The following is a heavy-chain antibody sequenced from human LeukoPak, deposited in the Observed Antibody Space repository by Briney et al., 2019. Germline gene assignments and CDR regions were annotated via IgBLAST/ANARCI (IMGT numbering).Heavy chain of an antibody. V-gene: IGHV3-74*01. CDR3: VRDGTGTYPLDY. Sequence: QPGGSLRLSCAASGFTFSSYWMHWVRQAPGKGLVWVSYITRDGTGTSYADSVKGRFTISRDNAKNTLYLQMNSLRVEDTALYYCVRDGTGTYPLDYWGQGTLVTVSP. CDR1: GFTFSSYW. J-gene: IGHJ4*02. CDR2: ITRDGTGT. D-gene: IGHD3-10*01.